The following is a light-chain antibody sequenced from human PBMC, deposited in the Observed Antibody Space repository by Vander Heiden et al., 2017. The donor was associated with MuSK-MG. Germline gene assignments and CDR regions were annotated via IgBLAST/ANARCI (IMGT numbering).Light chain of an antibody. Sequence: DIQLTPSPSSLSASVGDRVTITCRASQSISSYLNWYQQKPGKAPKLLIYAASSLQSGVPSRFSGSGSGTDFTLTISSLQPEDFATYYCQQSDSTPVTFGQGTRLEIK. CDR2: AAS. V-gene: IGKV1-39*01. CDR3: QQSDSTPVT. CDR1: QSISSY. J-gene: IGKJ5*01.